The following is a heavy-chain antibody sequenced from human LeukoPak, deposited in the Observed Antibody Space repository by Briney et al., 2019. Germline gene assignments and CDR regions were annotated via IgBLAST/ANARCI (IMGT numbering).Heavy chain of an antibody. J-gene: IGHJ6*04. Sequence: GGSLRLSCAASGFTFSSYAMSWVRQAPGKGLEWVSAISGRGGSTYYADSVKGRFTTSRDNSKNTLYLQMNSLRAEDTAVYYCAGGALLWFGELDVWGKGTTVTVSS. V-gene: IGHV3-23*01. D-gene: IGHD3-10*01. CDR2: ISGRGGST. CDR1: GFTFSSYA. CDR3: AGGALLWFGELDV.